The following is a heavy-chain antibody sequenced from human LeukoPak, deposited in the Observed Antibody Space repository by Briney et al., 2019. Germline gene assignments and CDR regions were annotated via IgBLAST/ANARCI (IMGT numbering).Heavy chain of an antibody. CDR2: IFPDDSDT. J-gene: IGHJ3*01. CDR1: GYNFPRHW. Sequence: GESLKISCATSGYNFPRHWIGWVRQMPGKGLEYVGVIFPDDSDTRYSPSSEGHVTISADTSTNTAYLQWRSLQASDTAMYFCASRVGVAGTFDAFDLWGQGTMVTVSS. CDR3: ASRVGVAGTFDAFDL. V-gene: IGHV5-51*01. D-gene: IGHD2-21*02.